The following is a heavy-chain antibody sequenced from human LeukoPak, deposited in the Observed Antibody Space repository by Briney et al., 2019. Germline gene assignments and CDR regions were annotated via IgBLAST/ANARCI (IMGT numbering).Heavy chain of an antibody. Sequence: SSETLSLTCTVSGGSISSYYWSWIRQPPGKGLEWIGYIYYSGSTNYNPSLKSRVSISVDTSKNQFSLKLSSVTAADTAVYYCARGRKYVATIINWGQGTLVTVSS. CDR2: IYYSGST. D-gene: IGHD5-24*01. CDR1: GGSISSYY. J-gene: IGHJ4*02. CDR3: ARGRKYVATIIN. V-gene: IGHV4-59*12.